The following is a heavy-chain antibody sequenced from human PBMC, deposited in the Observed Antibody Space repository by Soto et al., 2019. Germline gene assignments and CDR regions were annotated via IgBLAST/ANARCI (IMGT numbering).Heavy chain of an antibody. Sequence: GESLKISCTGSGYAFTSYWIAWVRQMPGKGLEWMGIIYPGDSDTRYSPSFQGQVTISADKSITTAYLQWSSLKASGTAMYYCARGYCTTTICDPWFDPWGQGTLVTVSS. D-gene: IGHD2-2*01. CDR2: IYPGDSDT. V-gene: IGHV5-51*01. CDR1: GYAFTSYW. J-gene: IGHJ5*02. CDR3: ARGYCTTTICDPWFDP.